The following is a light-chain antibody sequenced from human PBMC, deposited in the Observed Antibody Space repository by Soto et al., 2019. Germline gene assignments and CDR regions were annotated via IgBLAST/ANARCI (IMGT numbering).Light chain of an antibody. V-gene: IGKV1-6*01. CDR2: ATS. J-gene: IGKJ4*01. Sequence: AIQLTQSPASLSASVGDNISIACRASQGIRNDLGWYQQKPGHAPKLLIYATSTLHSDVPSRFSGSGSGTQFTRTISSREPEDYATDYCLQSYIDPLSVGGGTKGEI. CDR3: LQSYIDPLS. CDR1: QGIRND.